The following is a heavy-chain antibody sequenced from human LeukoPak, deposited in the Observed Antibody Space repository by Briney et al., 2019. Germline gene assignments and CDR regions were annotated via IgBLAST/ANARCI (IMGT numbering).Heavy chain of an antibody. CDR2: IYYSGST. CDR3: ARDGDYCSSTSCYNQGGFDY. D-gene: IGHD2-2*02. Sequence: SETLSLTCTVSGGSISSYYWSWIRQPPGKGLEWIGYIYYSGSTNYNPSLKSRVTISVDTSKNQFSLTLSSVTAADTAVYYCARDGDYCSSTSCYNQGGFDYWGQGTLVTVSS. V-gene: IGHV4-59*01. CDR1: GGSISSYY. J-gene: IGHJ4*02.